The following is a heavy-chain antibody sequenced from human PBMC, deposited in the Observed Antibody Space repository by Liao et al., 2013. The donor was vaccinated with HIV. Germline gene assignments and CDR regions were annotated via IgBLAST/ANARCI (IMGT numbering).Heavy chain of an antibody. CDR2: IYTNGST. J-gene: IGHJ5*01. Sequence: QVQLQESGPGLVKPSQTLSLTCTVSGGSISSGRYYWSWIRQPAGKGLEWIGRIYTNGSTNYNPSLKSRVAISVDTSKNQFSLKLTPVTAADTAVYYCARITVIAAADSWGQGTLVTVSS. CDR3: ARITVIAAADS. D-gene: IGHD6-13*01. CDR1: GGSISSGRYY. V-gene: IGHV4-61*02.